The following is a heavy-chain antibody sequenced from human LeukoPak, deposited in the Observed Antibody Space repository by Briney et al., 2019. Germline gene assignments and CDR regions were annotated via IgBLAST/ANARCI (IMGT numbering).Heavy chain of an antibody. CDR3: ASALTTVTPHFHY. D-gene: IGHD4-17*01. Sequence: GGSLRLSCAASGFTFSDYWMHWVRQAPGKGLVWVSRIDTDGSSATYADSVKGRFTISRDNAKNTVYLQMNSLRVEDTGVYYSASALTTVTPHFHYWGQGTLVTVSS. V-gene: IGHV3-74*01. J-gene: IGHJ4*02. CDR2: IDTDGSSA. CDR1: GFTFSDYW.